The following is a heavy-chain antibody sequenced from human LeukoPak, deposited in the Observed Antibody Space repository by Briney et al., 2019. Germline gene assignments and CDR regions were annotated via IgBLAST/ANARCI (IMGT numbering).Heavy chain of an antibody. CDR3: VKGRCSGSSCYGGDY. Sequence: PGGSLRLSCAASGFTFSTYDMNWVRQAPGKGLEYVSAITSNGGSTYYADSVKGRFTISRDNSKNTLYLQMSSLRAEDTAVYYCVKGRCSGSSCYGGDYWGQGTLVTVSS. CDR2: ITSNGGST. CDR1: GFTFSTYD. V-gene: IGHV3-64D*06. J-gene: IGHJ4*02. D-gene: IGHD2-2*01.